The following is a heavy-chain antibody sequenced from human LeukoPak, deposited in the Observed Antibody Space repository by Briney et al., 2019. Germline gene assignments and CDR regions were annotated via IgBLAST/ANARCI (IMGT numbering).Heavy chain of an antibody. CDR2: INHSGRT. CDR1: GGSFFGSH. J-gene: IGHJ4*02. V-gene: IGHV4-34*01. D-gene: IGHD2-15*01. Sequence: PSETLSLTCAVSGGSFFGSHWNWIRQSPEKGLEWIGEINHSGRTNYNPSLKSRVTISVDTSKSQFFLKLTSVTAADTAVYYCARLSSVTYCGGGSCSRGGYDYWGQGTLVTVSS. CDR3: ARLSSVTYCGGGSCSRGGYDY.